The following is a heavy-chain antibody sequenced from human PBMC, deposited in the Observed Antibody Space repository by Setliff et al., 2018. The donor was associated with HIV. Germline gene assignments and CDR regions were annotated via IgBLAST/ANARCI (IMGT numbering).Heavy chain of an antibody. CDR2: IYYSGRT. Sequence: NPSETLSLTCSVSGAPISSYYWSWIRQPPGKGLEWIGYIYYSGRTNYNPSLKSRVTISVDTARNQFSLKLSSVTAADTAVYYCASQPAYSTDWYPPGYFDFWGQGTLVTVSS. J-gene: IGHJ4*02. CDR1: GAPISSYY. V-gene: IGHV4-59*08. CDR3: ASQPAYSTDWYPPGYFDF. D-gene: IGHD6-19*01.